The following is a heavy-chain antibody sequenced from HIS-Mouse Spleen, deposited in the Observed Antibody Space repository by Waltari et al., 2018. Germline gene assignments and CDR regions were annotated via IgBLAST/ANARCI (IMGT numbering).Heavy chain of an antibody. V-gene: IGHV3-30*18. J-gene: IGHJ4*02. CDR1: GFTFSSYG. D-gene: IGHD1-26*01. CDR3: AKVNSGSYYFDY. CDR2: ISYDGSNK. Sequence: QVQLVESGGGVVQPGRSLRLSCAASGFTFSSYGMHWVRQAPGKGVEWVEVISYDGSNKYYADSVKGRFTISRDNSKNTLYLQMNSLRAEDTAVYYCAKVNSGSYYFDYWGQGTLVTVSS.